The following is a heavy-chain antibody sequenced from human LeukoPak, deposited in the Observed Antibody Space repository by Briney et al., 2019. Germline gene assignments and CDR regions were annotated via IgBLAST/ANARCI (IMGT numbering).Heavy chain of an antibody. Sequence: TGGSLRLSCAASGFTFSSYWMHWVRQAPGKGLEWVAVISYDGSNKYYADSVKGRFTISRDNSKNTLYLQMNSLRAEDTAVYYCAKAPDYFDYWGQGTLVTVSS. V-gene: IGHV3-30*18. J-gene: IGHJ4*02. CDR1: GFTFSSYW. CDR2: ISYDGSNK. CDR3: AKAPDYFDY.